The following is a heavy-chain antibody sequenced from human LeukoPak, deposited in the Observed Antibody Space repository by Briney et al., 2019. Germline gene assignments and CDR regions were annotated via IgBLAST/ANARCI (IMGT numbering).Heavy chain of an antibody. CDR3: ARGYCSSTSCYGVRDY. V-gene: IGHV3-23*01. J-gene: IGHJ4*02. D-gene: IGHD2-2*01. CDR1: GFTFSSYA. CDR2: ISGSGGST. Sequence: GGSLRLSCAASGFTFSSYAMSWVRQAPGKGLEWVSAISGSGGSTYYADSVKGRFTISRDNSKNTLYLQMNSLRAEDTAVYYCARGYCSSTSCYGVRDYWGQGTLVTVSS.